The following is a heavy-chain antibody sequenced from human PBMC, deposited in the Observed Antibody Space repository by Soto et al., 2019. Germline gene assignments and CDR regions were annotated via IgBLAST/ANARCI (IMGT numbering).Heavy chain of an antibody. CDR1: GFTFSGSA. V-gene: IGHV3-73*02. J-gene: IGHJ4*02. D-gene: IGHD1-26*01. CDR3: TSLCEWELTDEY. Sequence: EVQLVESGGGLVQPGGSLKLSCAASGFTFSGSAMHWVRQASGKGLEWVGRIRSKADSYATAYAASVKGRFTISRDDSKNTAYLQMNSLKTEDTAVYYCTSLCEWELTDEYWGQGTLVTVSS. CDR2: IRSKADSYAT.